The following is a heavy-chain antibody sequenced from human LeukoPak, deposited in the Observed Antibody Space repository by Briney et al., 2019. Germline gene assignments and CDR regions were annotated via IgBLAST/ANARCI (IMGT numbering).Heavy chain of an antibody. V-gene: IGHV3-21*01. Sequence: GGSLRLSCAASGFTFSSYSINWVRQAPGEGLEWVSSISSSSSYIYYADSVQGRFTISRDNAKNSLYLQMNSLRAEDRAVYYCARDFIYCSGGSCFVDYWGQGTLVTVSS. CDR3: ARDFIYCSGGSCFVDY. CDR2: ISSSSSYI. D-gene: IGHD2-15*01. J-gene: IGHJ4*02. CDR1: GFTFSSYS.